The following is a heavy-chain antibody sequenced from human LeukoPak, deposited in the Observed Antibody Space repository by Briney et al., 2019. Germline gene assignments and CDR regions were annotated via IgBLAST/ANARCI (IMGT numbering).Heavy chain of an antibody. CDR1: GYTFTGYY. CDR3: ARIGPDMVRGVIGFDY. D-gene: IGHD3-10*01. J-gene: IGHJ4*02. V-gene: IGHV1-2*02. Sequence: GASVKVSCKASGYTFTGYYMHWVRQAPGQGLEWMGWINPNSGGTNYAQKFQGRVTMTRDTSISTVYMELSSLRSEDTAVYYCARIGPDMVRGVIGFDYWGQGTLVTVSS. CDR2: INPNSGGT.